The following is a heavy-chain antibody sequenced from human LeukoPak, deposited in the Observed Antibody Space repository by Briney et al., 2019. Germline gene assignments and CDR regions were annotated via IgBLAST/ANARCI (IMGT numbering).Heavy chain of an antibody. J-gene: IGHJ4*02. CDR2: ISYEGSTT. V-gene: IGHV3-30*14. CDR3: ARDRREDYDFWSGYYTL. Sequence: QPGRSLRLSCAASGFTFKSYAMHWVRQAPGKGLEWVAVISYEGSTTYYADSVKGRFTISRDNSKNTLYLQMNSLRAEDTAVYYCARDRREDYDFWSGYYTLWGQGTLVTVSS. CDR1: GFTFKSYA. D-gene: IGHD3-3*01.